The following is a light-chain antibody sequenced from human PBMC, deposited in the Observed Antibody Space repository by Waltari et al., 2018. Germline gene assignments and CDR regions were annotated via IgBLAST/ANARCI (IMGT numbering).Light chain of an antibody. V-gene: IGLV2-11*01. CDR2: AVS. CDR3: CSYAGQFTWV. J-gene: IGLJ2*01. Sequence: QSALTQPPPVSGSPGQSVPTSCPGTSIDIRDANYVSWFQQYPGKAPKVIMFAVSERPSGVPNRFSGSKSGNTASLTISGLQSEDESHYFCCSYAGQFTWVFGGGTKLTVL. CDR1: SIDIRDANY.